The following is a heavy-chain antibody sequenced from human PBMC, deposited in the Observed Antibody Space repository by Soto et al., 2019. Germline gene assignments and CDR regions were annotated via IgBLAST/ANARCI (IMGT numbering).Heavy chain of an antibody. V-gene: IGHV3-7*05. CDR1: GFTFSGYS. CDR2: IKEDGTET. D-gene: IGHD2-15*01. Sequence: EVQLVESGGGLVQPGGSLRLSCAASGFTFSGYSMSWVRQAPGKGLEWVASIKEDGTETYYVDSVKGRFTISRDNAKNSLYEQIKGLRADDTDLYYGARGPRECSGRRCSEGNYFDYWGQRTLVTVSS. J-gene: IGHJ4*02. CDR3: ARGPRECSGRRCSEGNYFDY.